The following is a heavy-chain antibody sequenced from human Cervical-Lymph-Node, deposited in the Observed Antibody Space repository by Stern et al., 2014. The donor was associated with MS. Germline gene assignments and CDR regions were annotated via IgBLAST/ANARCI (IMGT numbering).Heavy chain of an antibody. CDR1: GGSISSVGYY. D-gene: IGHD3-16*01. V-gene: IGHV4-31*03. CDR3: ARSDRLWGSIDY. J-gene: IGHJ4*02. CDR2: SYHSGST. Sequence: QVQLQESGPGLVKPSQTLSLTCTVSGGSISSVGYYWTWIRQPPGKGLEWIGYSYHSGSTYYNPSFKSRASISVDTSKNQFSLKVTSVTAADTALYYCARSDRLWGSIDYWGQGTLVTVSS.